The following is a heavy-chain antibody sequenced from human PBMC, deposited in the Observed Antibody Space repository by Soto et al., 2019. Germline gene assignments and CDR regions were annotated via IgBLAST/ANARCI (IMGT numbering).Heavy chain of an antibody. CDR3: AREPNYFDY. Sequence: ASVKVSCKASGYIFVNYGIAWVRQAPGQGLEWLGWISPYNGNTKYAKKLQGRLTMTTDTSTSTAYMELRSLTSDDTAVYYCAREPNYFDYWGQGTLVTVSS. J-gene: IGHJ4*02. CDR2: ISPYNGNT. V-gene: IGHV1-18*01. CDR1: GYIFVNYG.